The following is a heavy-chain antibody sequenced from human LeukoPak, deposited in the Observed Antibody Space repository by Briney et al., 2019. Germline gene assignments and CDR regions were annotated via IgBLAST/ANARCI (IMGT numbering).Heavy chain of an antibody. Sequence: SETLSLTCAVYGGSISSYYWSWIRQPPGKGLEWIGYIYYSGSTNYNPSLKSRVTISVDTSKNQLSLKLSSVTAADTGVYYCARDLTMVRGSHAFDIWGQGTMVTVSS. CDR1: GGSISSYY. CDR3: ARDLTMVRGSHAFDI. D-gene: IGHD3-10*01. V-gene: IGHV4-59*01. CDR2: IYYSGST. J-gene: IGHJ3*02.